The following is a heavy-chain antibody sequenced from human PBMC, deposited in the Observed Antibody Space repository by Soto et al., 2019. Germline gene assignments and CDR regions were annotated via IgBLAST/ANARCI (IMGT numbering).Heavy chain of an antibody. CDR1: GGSFSGYY. Sequence: SETLSLTCAVYGGSFSGYYWSWIRQPPGKGLEWIGEINHSGSTNYNPSLKSRVTISVDTSKNQFSLKLSSVTAADTAVYYCARAPWRGIAVAGSWFDPWGQGTLVTVSS. CDR3: ARAPWRGIAVAGSWFDP. J-gene: IGHJ5*02. CDR2: INHSGST. D-gene: IGHD6-19*01. V-gene: IGHV4-34*01.